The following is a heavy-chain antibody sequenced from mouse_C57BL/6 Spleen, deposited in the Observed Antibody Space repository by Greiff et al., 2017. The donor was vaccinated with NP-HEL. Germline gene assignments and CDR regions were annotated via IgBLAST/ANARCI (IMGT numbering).Heavy chain of an antibody. Sequence: EVKLMESGPELVKPGASVKMSCKASGYTFTDYNMHWVKQSHGKSLEWIGYINPNNGGTSYNQKFKGKATLTVNKSSSTAYMELRSLTSEDSAVYYCARRRGSSFFDYWGQGTTLTVSS. CDR1: GYTFTDYN. D-gene: IGHD1-1*01. J-gene: IGHJ2*01. CDR2: INPNNGGT. V-gene: IGHV1-22*01. CDR3: ARRRGSSFFDY.